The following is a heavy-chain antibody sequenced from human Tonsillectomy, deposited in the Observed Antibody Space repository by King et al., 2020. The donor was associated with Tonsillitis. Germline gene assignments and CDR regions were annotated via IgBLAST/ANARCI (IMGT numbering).Heavy chain of an antibody. Sequence: VQLVESGGGLVQPGGSLRLSCAASGFTFSSYAMSWVRQAPGKGLEWGSAISGSGGSTYYADSVKGRFTISRDNSKKTLYLQMNSLRAEDTAVYYCAKQHYYDSSGYNFDYWGQGTLVTVSS. CDR1: GFTFSSYA. D-gene: IGHD3-22*01. CDR3: AKQHYYDSSGYNFDY. V-gene: IGHV3-23*04. J-gene: IGHJ4*02. CDR2: ISGSGGST.